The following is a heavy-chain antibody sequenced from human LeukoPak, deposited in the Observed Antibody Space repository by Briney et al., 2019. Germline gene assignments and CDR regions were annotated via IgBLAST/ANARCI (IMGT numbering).Heavy chain of an antibody. J-gene: IGHJ4*02. CDR1: GGSISSYY. D-gene: IGHD2-2*01. Sequence: SETLSLTCIVSGGSISSYYWSWIRQPPGKGLEWIGYIYYSGTTNYNPSLESRVTISVDTSRNQFSLKLTSVTAADTAVYYCARLMGSTSRVFDSWGQGTLVTVPS. V-gene: IGHV4-59*01. CDR3: ARLMGSTSRVFDS. CDR2: IYYSGTT.